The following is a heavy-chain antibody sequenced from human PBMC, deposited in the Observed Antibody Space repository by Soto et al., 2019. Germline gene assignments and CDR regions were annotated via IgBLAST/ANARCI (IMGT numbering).Heavy chain of an antibody. CDR1: GFTFRSYA. D-gene: IGHD3-22*01. J-gene: IGHJ4*02. Sequence: EVHLLESGGGLVQPGGSLRLSCAASGFTFRSYAMSWVRQAPGKGLEWVSAISGSGGSTYYADSVKGRFTISRDNSKNTLYLQMNSLRAEDTAVYYCAKGIVYYYDSSGYFAYWGQGTLVTVSS. V-gene: IGHV3-23*01. CDR2: ISGSGGST. CDR3: AKGIVYYYDSSGYFAY.